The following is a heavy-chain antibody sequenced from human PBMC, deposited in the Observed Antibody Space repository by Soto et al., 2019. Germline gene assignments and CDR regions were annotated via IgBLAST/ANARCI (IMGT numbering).Heavy chain of an antibody. J-gene: IGHJ4*02. CDR3: AKDYYFASNGSHYAH. CDR1: GFRFDGYA. CDR2: ISWNSGII. Sequence: GGSLRLSCAVSGFRFDGYAMHCVRQSPGKGLEWVSGISWNSGIIGYADSVKGRFTISRDNAENSLYLHMTSLRVEDTALYYWAKDYYFASNGSHYAHWGQETLVT. D-gene: IGHD3-22*01. V-gene: IGHV3-9*01.